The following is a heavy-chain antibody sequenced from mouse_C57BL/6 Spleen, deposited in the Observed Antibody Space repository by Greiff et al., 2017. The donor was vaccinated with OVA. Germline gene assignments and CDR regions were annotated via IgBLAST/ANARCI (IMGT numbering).Heavy chain of an antibody. J-gene: IGHJ3*01. D-gene: IGHD2-1*01. Sequence: EVKLVESGGGLVQPGGSLSLSCAASGFTFTDYYMSWVRQPPGKALEWLGFIRNKANGYTTEYSASVKGRFTISSDNSQSILYLQMNALRAEDSATYYCARYEGNTGFAYWGQGTLVTVSA. CDR1: GFTFTDYY. CDR2: IRNKANGYTT. CDR3: ARYEGNTGFAY. V-gene: IGHV7-3*01.